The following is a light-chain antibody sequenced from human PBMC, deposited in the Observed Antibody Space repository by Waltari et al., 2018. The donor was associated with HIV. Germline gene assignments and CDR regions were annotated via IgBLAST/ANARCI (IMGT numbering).Light chain of an antibody. CDR3: QQRSNWPFT. J-gene: IGKJ4*01. Sequence: ELVFTQSPAPLSLSPGERATLSCRASQSVSSYLAWYQQRPGQAPSLLIFDAANRATGIPARFSGSGSGTDFTLTISSLEPEDFAVYYCQQRSNWPFTFGGGTKVEIK. CDR1: QSVSSY. CDR2: DAA. V-gene: IGKV3-11*01.